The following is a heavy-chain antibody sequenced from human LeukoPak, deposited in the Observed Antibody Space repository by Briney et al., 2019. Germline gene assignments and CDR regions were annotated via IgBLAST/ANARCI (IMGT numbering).Heavy chain of an antibody. CDR3: ARARYCTSGTCYSDY. Sequence: GVSLRLSCAASGFTFNTYWMQWVRQAPGKGRVWVSRINGDGSDTIYAASVKGRFTISRDNAKNTLYLQLNSLRADDTAVYYCARARYCTSGTCYSDYWGQGTLVTVSS. D-gene: IGHD2-8*01. J-gene: IGHJ4*02. CDR1: GFTFNTYW. V-gene: IGHV3-74*01. CDR2: INGDGSDT.